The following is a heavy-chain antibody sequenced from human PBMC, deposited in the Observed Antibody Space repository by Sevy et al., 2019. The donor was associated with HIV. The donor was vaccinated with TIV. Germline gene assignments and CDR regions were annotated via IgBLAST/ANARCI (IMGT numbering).Heavy chain of an antibody. Sequence: GGSLRLSCAASGFTFSNAWMSWVRQAPGKGLEWVGRIKSNTDGGTTDYAAPVKGRFTISRDDSKNTLYLQMNSLKTEDTAVYYCTTLGRSRVKTKYSSGYLDYWGQGTLVTVSS. D-gene: IGHD6-19*01. CDR3: TTLGRSRVKTKYSSGYLDY. CDR1: GFTFSNAW. CDR2: IKSNTDGGTT. J-gene: IGHJ4*02. V-gene: IGHV3-15*01.